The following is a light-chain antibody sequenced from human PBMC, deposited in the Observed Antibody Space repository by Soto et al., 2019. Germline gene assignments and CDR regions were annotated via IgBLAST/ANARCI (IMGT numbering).Light chain of an antibody. Sequence: QSALTQPPSASGSPGQSVTISCTGTSSDVGGYNYVSWYQQHPGKAPKLIIYEVTQRPSGVPDRCSGSKSGNTASLTVSGLQNEDEADYYCSSFAGSNIVIFGGGTKLTVL. CDR3: SSFAGSNIVI. CDR1: SSDVGGYNY. J-gene: IGLJ2*01. V-gene: IGLV2-8*01. CDR2: EVT.